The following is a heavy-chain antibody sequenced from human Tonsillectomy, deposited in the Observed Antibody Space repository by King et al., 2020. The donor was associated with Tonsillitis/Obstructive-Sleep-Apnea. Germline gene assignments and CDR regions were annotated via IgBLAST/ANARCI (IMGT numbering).Heavy chain of an antibody. CDR2: IHAGDGDT. Sequence: QLVQSGAEVKKPGASVKVSCKASGYTFTNYAMYWVRQAPGQRLEWMGWIHAGDGDTKYSQNFQSRVTITRDTSASTAYMELSSLRPEDTAVYYCARAFSQQLAFDYWGQGTLVTVSS. D-gene: IGHD6-13*01. CDR3: ARAFSQQLAFDY. CDR1: GYTFTNYA. J-gene: IGHJ4*02. V-gene: IGHV1-3*01.